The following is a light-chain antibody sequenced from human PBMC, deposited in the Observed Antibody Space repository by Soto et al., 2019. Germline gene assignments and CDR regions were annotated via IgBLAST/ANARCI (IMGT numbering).Light chain of an antibody. Sequence: AIQLTQSPSSLSASVGDRVTITCRASQGISSALAWYQQKPGKAPKLLIYDASSLESGVPSRFSGSGSVTDFTLTISSLQPEDFATYFCQQFNSYPPYTFGQGTKLEIK. CDR2: DAS. CDR3: QQFNSYPPYT. J-gene: IGKJ2*01. CDR1: QGISSA. V-gene: IGKV1-13*02.